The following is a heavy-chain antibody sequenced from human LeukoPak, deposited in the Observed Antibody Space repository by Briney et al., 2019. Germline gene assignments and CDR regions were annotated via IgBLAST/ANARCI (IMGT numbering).Heavy chain of an antibody. V-gene: IGHV3-30*02. CDR3: AKGSWYHFDY. J-gene: IGHJ4*02. CDR1: GFTFSSYG. D-gene: IGHD6-13*01. CDR2: IRYDGSNK. Sequence: GSLRPSCAASGFTFSSYGMHWVRQAPGKGLEWVAFIRYDGSNKYYADSVKGRFTISRDNPKNTLYLQMNSLRAEDTAVYYCAKGSWYHFDYWGQGTLVTVSS.